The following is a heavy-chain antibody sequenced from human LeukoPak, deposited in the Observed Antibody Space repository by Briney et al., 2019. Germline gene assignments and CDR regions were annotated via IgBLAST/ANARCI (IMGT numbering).Heavy chain of an antibody. J-gene: IGHJ4*02. CDR2: INHSGST. D-gene: IGHD6-13*01. V-gene: IGHV4-34*01. CDR3: ARGRSSPRFDY. Sequence: SETLSLTCAVYGGSFSGYYWSWIRQPPGKGLEWIGEINHSGSTNYNPSLKSRVTISVDTSKNQFSLKLSSVTAADTAVYYCARGRSSPRFDYWGQGTLVTVSS. CDR1: GGSFSGYY.